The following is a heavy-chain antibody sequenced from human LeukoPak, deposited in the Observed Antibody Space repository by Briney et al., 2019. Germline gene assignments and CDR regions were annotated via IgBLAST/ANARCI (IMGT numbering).Heavy chain of an antibody. CDR1: GYTFTGYY. CDR2: INPNSGGT. J-gene: IGHJ5*02. CDR3: ARDRGYSDNWFDP. V-gene: IGHV1-2*02. D-gene: IGHD5-12*01. Sequence: ASVKVSCKASGYTFTGYYMHWVRQAPGQGLEWMGWINPNSGGTNYAQKFQGRVTMTRDTSTSTAYMELSRLRSDDTAVYYCARDRGYSDNWFDPWGQGTLVTVSS.